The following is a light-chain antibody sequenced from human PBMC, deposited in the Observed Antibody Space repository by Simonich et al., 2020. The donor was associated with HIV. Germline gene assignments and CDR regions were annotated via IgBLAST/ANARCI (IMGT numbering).Light chain of an antibody. CDR3: QQRSNWPWT. V-gene: IGKV3-15*01. J-gene: IGKJ1*01. Sequence: EIVMTQSPGTLSVSPGERTTLSCRASQSVRSNVAWYQPKPGQAPRLLIYGTSTRATGIPARFSGSGDGTDFTLTISSLEPEDFAVYYCQQRSNWPWTFGQGTKVEIK. CDR1: QSVRSN. CDR2: GTS.